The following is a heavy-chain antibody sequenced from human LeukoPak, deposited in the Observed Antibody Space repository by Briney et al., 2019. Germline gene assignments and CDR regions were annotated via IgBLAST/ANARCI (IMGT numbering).Heavy chain of an antibody. V-gene: IGHV3-66*02. CDR2: IYSGGSI. Sequence: GGSLRLSCAASGFTVSFNYMSWVRQAPGKGLEWVSVIYSGGSIYYADSVKGRFTISRDNSKNTLYLQVNSLRAEDTAVYYCARGEDLDFWSGSPMDVWGKGTTVTVSS. CDR3: ARGEDLDFWSGSPMDV. CDR1: GFTVSFNY. J-gene: IGHJ6*03. D-gene: IGHD3-3*01.